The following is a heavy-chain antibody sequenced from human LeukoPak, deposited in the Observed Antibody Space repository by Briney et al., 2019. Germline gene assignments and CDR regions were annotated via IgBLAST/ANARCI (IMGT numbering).Heavy chain of an antibody. J-gene: IGHJ4*02. CDR2: ISSSGGGT. D-gene: IGHD6-13*01. V-gene: IGHV3-23*01. CDR3: AKDQCGIANDH. Sequence: GGSLRLSCAASGFTFSNYGMSWVRQAPGKGLEWVSTISSSGGGTYYADSVKGRFTISRDNSKNALFLQMNSLRADDTAVYYCAKDQCGIANDHWGQGALVTVSS. CDR1: GFTFSNYG.